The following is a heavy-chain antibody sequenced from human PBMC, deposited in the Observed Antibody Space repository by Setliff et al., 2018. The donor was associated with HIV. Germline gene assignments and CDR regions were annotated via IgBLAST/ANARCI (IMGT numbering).Heavy chain of an antibody. CDR2: IYSTGSP. D-gene: IGHD4-17*01. V-gene: IGHV4-59*11. CDR1: GPSINIHY. Sequence: KTSETLSLTCTVSGPSINIHYWSWIRQSPGKGFEWIGYIYSTGSPNYNPSLQSRVTISMVASRNQFSLKVTSVTAADTAVYYCAKGAGFYGDYTFDHWGQGRQVTVSS. J-gene: IGHJ4*02. CDR3: AKGAGFYGDYTFDH.